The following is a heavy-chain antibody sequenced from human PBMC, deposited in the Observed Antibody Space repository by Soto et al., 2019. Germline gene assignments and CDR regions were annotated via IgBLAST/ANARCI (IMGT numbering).Heavy chain of an antibody. CDR2: IYYSGST. CDR3: ARVAFGTIDY. D-gene: IGHD1-1*01. J-gene: IGHJ4*02. CDR1: GGSISSYY. V-gene: IGHV4-59*12. Sequence: SETLSLTCTVSGGSISSYYWSWIRQPPGKGLEWIGYIYYSGSTNYNPSLKSRVTISVDTSKNQFSLKLTSVTSADTAVYFCARVAFGTIDYWGQGTLVTVSS.